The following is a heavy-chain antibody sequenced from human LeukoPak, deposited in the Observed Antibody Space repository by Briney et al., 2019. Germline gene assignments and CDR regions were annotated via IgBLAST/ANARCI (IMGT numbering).Heavy chain of an antibody. Sequence: GGSLRLSCAASGFTFDDYAMHWVRQAPGKGLEWVANIKQDGSEKYYVDSVKGRFTISRDNAKNSLYLQMNSLRAEDTAVYYCARDPRTYDYVWGSYPSFDYWGQGTLVTVSS. J-gene: IGHJ4*02. CDR1: GFTFDDYA. CDR3: ARDPRTYDYVWGSYPSFDY. CDR2: IKQDGSEK. V-gene: IGHV3-7*03. D-gene: IGHD3-16*02.